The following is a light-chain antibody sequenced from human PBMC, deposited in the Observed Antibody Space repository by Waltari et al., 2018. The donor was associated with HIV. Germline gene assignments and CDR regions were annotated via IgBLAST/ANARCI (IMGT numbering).Light chain of an antibody. Sequence: DIVMTQSPDSLAVSLGERATINCKSTQNVLYNSNSKNYLAWYQQKPGQPPKLLITWASTRESGVPDRFSGSGSGTDFTPTISPLQAEDVAVYYCQQYYSTPLTFGGGTKVEI. CDR3: QQYYSTPLT. CDR2: WAS. CDR1: QNVLYNSNSKNY. V-gene: IGKV4-1*01. J-gene: IGKJ4*01.